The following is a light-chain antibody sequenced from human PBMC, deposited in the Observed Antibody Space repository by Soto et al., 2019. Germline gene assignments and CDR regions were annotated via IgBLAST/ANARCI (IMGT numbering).Light chain of an antibody. CDR2: KAS. J-gene: IGKJ1*01. V-gene: IGKV1-5*03. Sequence: DIQMTQSPSTLSGSVGERVTITCRASQTISSWLAWYQQKPGKAPKLLIYKASTLKSGVPSRFSGSGSGTEFTLTISSLQPDDFETYYCQHYNSYSEAFGQGTKVDIK. CDR1: QTISSW. CDR3: QHYNSYSEA.